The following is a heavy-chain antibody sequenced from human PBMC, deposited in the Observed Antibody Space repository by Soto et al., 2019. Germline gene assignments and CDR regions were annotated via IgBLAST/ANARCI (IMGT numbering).Heavy chain of an antibody. CDR1: GYTFTSYA. J-gene: IGHJ2*01. CDR2: INTAKGYT. D-gene: IGHD4-17*01. Sequence: QVQVVQSGAEVKKPGASVKVSCKASGYTFTSYAMHWVRQAPGQRLEWMGWINTAKGYTKYSQMFQGRVTIARDTSANTAHMELSSLSSEDTAVYYCVRGTSSATTFYFDLWGRGTLVTVSS. V-gene: IGHV1-3*04. CDR3: VRGTSSATTFYFDL.